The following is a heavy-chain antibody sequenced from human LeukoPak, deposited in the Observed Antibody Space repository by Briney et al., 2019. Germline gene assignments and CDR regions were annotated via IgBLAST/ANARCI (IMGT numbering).Heavy chain of an antibody. CDR3: ARWTGEHYDILTGSDAFDI. Sequence: GESLKISCKGSGYSFTSYWIGWVRQMPGKGLEWMGIIYPGDSDTRYSPSFQGQVTISADKSISTAYLQWSSLKASDTAMYYCARWTGEHYDILTGSDAFDIWGQGTMVTVSS. CDR2: IYPGDSDT. J-gene: IGHJ3*02. D-gene: IGHD3-9*01. V-gene: IGHV5-51*01. CDR1: GYSFTSYW.